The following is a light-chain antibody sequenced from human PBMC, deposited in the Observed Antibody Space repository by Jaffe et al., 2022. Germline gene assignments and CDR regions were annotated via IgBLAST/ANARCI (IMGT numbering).Light chain of an antibody. CDR3: QQYDTSPIT. Sequence: EIVLTQSPGTLSLSPEERATLSCRASQSVRSNHLGWYQHKPGQAPRLLIYAASSRATGVPDRFSGSGSGTDFTLVISRLEPEDFGVYYCQQYDTSPITFGGGTKVEI. CDR1: QSVRSNH. CDR2: AAS. J-gene: IGKJ4*01. V-gene: IGKV3-20*01.